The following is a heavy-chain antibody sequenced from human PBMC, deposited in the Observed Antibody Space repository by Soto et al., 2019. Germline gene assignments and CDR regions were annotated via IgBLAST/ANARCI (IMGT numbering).Heavy chain of an antibody. Sequence: SETLSLTCTVSNGSITNFHWSWIRQPPGKGLEWIGYIYFSGSTNYNPSLKSRVTMSIDTSKNEFSLKLISVTAADTAAYYCAAYDSEGYFDYWGQGALVTVS. CDR3: AAYDSEGYFDY. CDR1: NGSITNFH. V-gene: IGHV4-59*01. D-gene: IGHD3-9*01. J-gene: IGHJ4*02. CDR2: IYFSGST.